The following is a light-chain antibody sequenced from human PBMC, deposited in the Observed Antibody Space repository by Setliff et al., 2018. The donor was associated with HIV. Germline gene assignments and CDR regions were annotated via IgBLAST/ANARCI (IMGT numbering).Light chain of an antibody. CDR3: CSNTGSKTYV. CDR1: SNDVVRYDL. CDR2: QAT. Sequence: QSVLTQPASVSGSPGQSITISCTGTSNDVVRYDLVSWYQQHPARAPKLIIYQATRRPSGVSNRFSGSKSGNVASLTISGLQAEDEADYYCCSNTGSKTYVFGTGTKVTVL. V-gene: IGLV2-23*01. J-gene: IGLJ1*01.